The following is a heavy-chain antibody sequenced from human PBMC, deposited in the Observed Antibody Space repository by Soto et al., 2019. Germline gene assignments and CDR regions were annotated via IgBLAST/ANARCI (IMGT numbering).Heavy chain of an antibody. CDR2: ISDSSSYI. CDR1: GFTFSSYA. Sequence: PGGSLRLSCAASGFTFSSYAMNWVRQAPGKGLEWVSSISDSSSYIFYADSVQGRFTISRDNAKSSLYLQMNSLRAEDTAVYYCARDGQWLDNFDYWGQGTLVTVSS. CDR3: ARDGQWLDNFDY. D-gene: IGHD6-19*01. V-gene: IGHV3-21*01. J-gene: IGHJ4*02.